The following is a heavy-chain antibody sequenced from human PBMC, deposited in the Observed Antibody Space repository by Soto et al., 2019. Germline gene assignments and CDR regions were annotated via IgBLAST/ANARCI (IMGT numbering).Heavy chain of an antibody. CDR3: AKAGYCVSTSCYFPFDY. CDR1: EFTFCTHA. Sequence: EVQLLESGGGLVQPGGSLRLSCAASEFTFCTHAMTWVRQAPGKGLEWVSSISGSGGSTYYADAVKGRFTISRDNSKNTLYLQMNRLRAEDAAVYSCAKAGYCVSTSCYFPFDYWGQGTLVTVSS. CDR2: ISGSGGST. V-gene: IGHV3-23*01. J-gene: IGHJ4*02. D-gene: IGHD2-2*01.